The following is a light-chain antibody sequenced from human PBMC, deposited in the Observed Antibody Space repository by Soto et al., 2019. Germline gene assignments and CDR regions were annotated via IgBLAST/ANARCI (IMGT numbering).Light chain of an antibody. V-gene: IGKV3D-20*02. CDR1: QNVANY. CDR3: QQCRHSCT. Sequence: ESVLTQGPATLNMSPGERATLSCRASQNVANYLAWYQQNRGQAPRLLIGESSSGTSSIPDRCSGSGSRTDFTLTISILYPEYAAYYCGQQCRHSCTFGQGTKVDIK. CDR2: ESS. J-gene: IGKJ1*01.